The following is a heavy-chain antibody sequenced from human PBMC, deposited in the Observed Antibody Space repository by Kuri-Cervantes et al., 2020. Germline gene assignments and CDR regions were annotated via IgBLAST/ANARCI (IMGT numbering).Heavy chain of an antibody. D-gene: IGHD2-2*02. CDR1: GFTVSSNY. Sequence: ETLSLTCAASGFTVSSNYMSWVRQAPGKGLEWGSVIYSGGSTYYADSVKGRFTISRDNSKNTLYLQMNSLRAEDTAVYYCARGGKYQLLYVPYYYYYGMDVWGQGTTVTVSS. J-gene: IGHJ6*02. CDR3: ARGGKYQLLYVPYYYYYGMDV. CDR2: IYSGGST. V-gene: IGHV3-53*01.